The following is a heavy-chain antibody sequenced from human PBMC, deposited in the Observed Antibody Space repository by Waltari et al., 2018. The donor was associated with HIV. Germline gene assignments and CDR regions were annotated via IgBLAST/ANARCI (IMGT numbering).Heavy chain of an antibody. CDR1: GYSLSSGYY. CDR2: LDHSGSI. V-gene: IGHV4-38-2*02. Sequence: QMQMQESGPGLVKSSETLSLTCTVSGYSLSSGYYLAWIRQPPGKGLEWLGTLDHSGSIYHNPSLKSRLTISVDTSNNQFSLKLTSVTAADTAMYYCARENSHDYGDYRSAFDIWGQGTMVTVSS. CDR3: ARENSHDYGDYRSAFDI. J-gene: IGHJ3*02. D-gene: IGHD4-17*01.